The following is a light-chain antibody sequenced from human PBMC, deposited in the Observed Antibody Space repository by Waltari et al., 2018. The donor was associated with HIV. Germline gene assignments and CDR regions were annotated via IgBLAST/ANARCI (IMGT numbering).Light chain of an antibody. CDR3: MIWYGNIWV. CDR1: SEIKVANIR. CDR2: YKSDSDN. Sequence: QAVVTQPPSLSASPGASASLTCTLRSEIKVANIRIYWYQQKPGSPPRYVLKYKSDSDNGRGAVVPSRFSGFTEVPATAGNLVISGLQSDDEADYYCMIWYGNIWVFGGGTKLTVL. J-gene: IGLJ3*02. V-gene: IGLV5-45*01.